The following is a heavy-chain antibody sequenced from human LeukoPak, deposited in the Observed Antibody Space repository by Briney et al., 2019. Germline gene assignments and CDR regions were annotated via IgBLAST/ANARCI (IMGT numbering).Heavy chain of an antibody. CDR3: ARDQGYFYDSSGHSPLEY. J-gene: IGHJ4*02. Sequence: PGGSLRLSCTGSGFTFADYGMAWVRQVQGKGLEWVGGINWNGGNRGYADSVRGRFTISRDNAKNSLDLQMDSLRAEDTALYYCARDQGYFYDSSGHSPLEYWGRGTLVTVSS. CDR2: INWNGGNR. D-gene: IGHD3-22*01. CDR1: GFTFADYG. V-gene: IGHV3-20*04.